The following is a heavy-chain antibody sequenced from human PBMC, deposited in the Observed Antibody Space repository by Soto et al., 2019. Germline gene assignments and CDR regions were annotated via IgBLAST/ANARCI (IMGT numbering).Heavy chain of an antibody. V-gene: IGHV3-7*01. J-gene: IGHJ6*02. CDR3: ARYMGQNWNYYYCGMDV. CDR2: IKQDGSEK. D-gene: IGHD1-1*01. Sequence: GGSLRLSCAASGFTFSSYWMSWVRQAPGKGLEWVANIKQDGSEKYYVDSVKGRFTISRDNAKNSLYLQMNSLRAEDTAVYYCARYMGQNWNYYYCGMDVWGQGTTVTVSS. CDR1: GFTFSSYW.